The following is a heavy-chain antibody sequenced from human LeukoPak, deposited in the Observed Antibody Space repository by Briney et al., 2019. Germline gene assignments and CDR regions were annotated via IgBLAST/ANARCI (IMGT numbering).Heavy chain of an antibody. V-gene: IGHV3-21*01. CDR3: ASGYYDSSGYPHY. J-gene: IGHJ4*02. CDR2: ISSSSSYI. CDR1: GFTFSSYS. D-gene: IGHD3-22*01. Sequence: GGSLRLSCAASGFTFSSYSMNWVRQAPGKGLEWVSSISSSSSYIYYADSVKGRFTISRDNAKNSPYLQMNSLRAEDTAVYYCASGYYDSSGYPHYWGQGTLVTVSS.